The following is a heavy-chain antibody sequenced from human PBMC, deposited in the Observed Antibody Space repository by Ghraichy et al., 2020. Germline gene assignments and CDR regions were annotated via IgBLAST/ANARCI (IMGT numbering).Heavy chain of an antibody. CDR3: ARDYCRTTSCRFDY. CDR2: ISSSSTTI. D-gene: IGHD2-2*01. J-gene: IGHJ4*02. CDR1: GFTFSSYG. Sequence: GESLNISCAASGFTFSSYGMNWVSQAPGKGLEWVSYISSSSTTIYYADSVRGRFTVSRDNAKNSLNLQMNGLRAEDTAVYYCARDYCRTTSCRFDYWGQGTLVTVSS. V-gene: IGHV3-48*04.